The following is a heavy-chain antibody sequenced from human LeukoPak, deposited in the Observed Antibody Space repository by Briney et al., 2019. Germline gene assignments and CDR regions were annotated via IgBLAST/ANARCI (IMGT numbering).Heavy chain of an antibody. Sequence: SETLSLTCTVSGGSMISADTYWPWIRQSPGKGLEWIGYFYYNGRTYYNPSLKSRVTISGDTSKNQFSLKLNSVTAADTAVYYCTRDPTVTNGGEWYFDLWGRGTLVTVSS. CDR3: TRDPTVTNGGEWYFDL. CDR2: FYYNGRT. V-gene: IGHV4-30-4*01. D-gene: IGHD4-17*01. J-gene: IGHJ2*01. CDR1: GGSMISADTY.